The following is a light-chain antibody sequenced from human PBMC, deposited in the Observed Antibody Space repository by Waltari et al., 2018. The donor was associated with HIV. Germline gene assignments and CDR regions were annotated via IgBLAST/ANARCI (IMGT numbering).Light chain of an antibody. J-gene: IGLJ2*01. Sequence: QSALTQPDAVSGSPGQPITISCTGTTRAVGAYNYVSWYQLHPGKAPKLMIYDVSNRPSGVSDRFSGSKSANTASLTISGLQAEDEAHYYCSSYTSSSTVVFGGGTKLTVL. CDR2: DVS. CDR1: TRAVGAYNY. V-gene: IGLV2-14*03. CDR3: SSYTSSSTVV.